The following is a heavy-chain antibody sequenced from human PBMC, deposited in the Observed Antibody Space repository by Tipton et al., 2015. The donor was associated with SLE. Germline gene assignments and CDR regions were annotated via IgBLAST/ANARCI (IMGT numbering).Heavy chain of an antibody. D-gene: IGHD6-19*01. CDR2: IYSGGNT. J-gene: IGHJ4*02. CDR1: GFTVSSNF. CDR3: AAVYGSGYGLDY. V-gene: IGHV3-66*01. Sequence: SLRLSCAASGFTVSSNFMSWVRQAPGKGLEWVSVIYSGGNTYYADSVKDRFTISRDNFKNTLYLQMNSLRAEDTAVYYCAAVYGSGYGLDYWGQGTLVTVSS.